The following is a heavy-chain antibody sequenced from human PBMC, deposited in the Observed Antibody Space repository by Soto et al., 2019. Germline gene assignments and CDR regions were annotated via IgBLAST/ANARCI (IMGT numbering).Heavy chain of an antibody. CDR1: GYRFTYNY. D-gene: IGHD6-13*01. CDR3: TRGSGSSWFDD. CDR2: INSNTGGT. Sequence: GXSVKVSCTASGYRFTYNYIHLVRQAPGQGLECMGWINSNTGGTKYAQKFQDRVIMTRDTSISSAYMELRRLMPDDTAVYYCTRGSGSSWFDDWGQGTLVTVSS. J-gene: IGHJ4*02. V-gene: IGHV1-2*02.